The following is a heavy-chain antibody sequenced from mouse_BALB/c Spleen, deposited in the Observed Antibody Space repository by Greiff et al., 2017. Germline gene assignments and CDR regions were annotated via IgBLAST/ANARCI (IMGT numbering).Heavy chain of an antibody. CDR1: GYTFTDYA. J-gene: IGHJ2*01. Sequence: QVQLQQSGAELVRPGVSVKISCKGSGYTFTDYAMHWVKQSHAKSLEWIGVISTYYGDASYNQKFKGKATMTVDKSSSTAYMELARLTSEDSAIYYCARGYYYGKDYFDDWGQGTTLTVSS. CDR3: ARGYYYGKDYFDD. CDR2: ISTYYGDA. D-gene: IGHD1-1*01. V-gene: IGHV1S137*01.